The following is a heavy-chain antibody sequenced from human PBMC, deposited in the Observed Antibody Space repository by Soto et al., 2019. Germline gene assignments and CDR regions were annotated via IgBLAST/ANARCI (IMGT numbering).Heavy chain of an antibody. CDR1: GYTFTSYG. V-gene: IGHV1-18*01. CDR3: ARDLVFYGSGPNDAFDI. Sequence: ASVKVSCKASGYTFTSYGISWVRQAPGQGLEWMGWISAYNGNTNYAQKLQGRVTMTTDTSTSTAYMELRSLRSDDTAVYYCARDLVFYGSGPNDAFDIWGQGTMVTVSS. D-gene: IGHD3-10*01. CDR2: ISAYNGNT. J-gene: IGHJ3*02.